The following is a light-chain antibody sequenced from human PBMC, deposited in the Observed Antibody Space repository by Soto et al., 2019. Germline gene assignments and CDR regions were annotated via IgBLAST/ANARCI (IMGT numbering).Light chain of an antibody. CDR1: QGVSSY. CDR3: QQYDKWPTWT. CDR2: DAS. V-gene: IGKV3D-15*01. J-gene: IGKJ1*01. Sequence: MTQSPSSVSASVGDRVTISCRASQGVSSYLAWYQQKPGQAPRLLIYDASNRATGIPARFSGSGSGTDFTLTISSLQSEDFAVYYCQQYDKWPTWTFGQGTKVDIK.